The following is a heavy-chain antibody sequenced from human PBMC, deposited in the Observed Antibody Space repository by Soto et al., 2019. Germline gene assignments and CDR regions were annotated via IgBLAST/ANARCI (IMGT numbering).Heavy chain of an antibody. D-gene: IGHD3-10*01. CDR3: ARDSPVLLWFGVNWFDP. Sequence: SETLSLTCAVYGGSFSGYYWSWIRQPPGKGLEWIGEINHSGSTNCNPSLKSRVTISVDTSKNQFSLKLSSVTAADTAVYYCARDSPVLLWFGVNWFDPWGQGTLVTVSS. J-gene: IGHJ5*02. CDR2: INHSGST. V-gene: IGHV4-34*01. CDR1: GGSFSGYY.